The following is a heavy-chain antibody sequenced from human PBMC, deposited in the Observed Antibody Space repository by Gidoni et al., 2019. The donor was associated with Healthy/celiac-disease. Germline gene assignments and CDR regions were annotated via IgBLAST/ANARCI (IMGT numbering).Heavy chain of an antibody. CDR2: IYYSGST. CDR1: GGSISSSSYY. CDR3: ARRHRVGATTLLDAFDI. Sequence: QLQLQESGPGLVKPSETLSLTCTVSGGSISSSSYYWGWIRQPPGKGLEWIGSIYYSGSTYYNPSLKSRVTISVDTSKNQFSLKLSSVTAADTAVYYCARRHRVGATTLLDAFDIWGQGTMVTVSS. D-gene: IGHD1-26*01. V-gene: IGHV4-39*01. J-gene: IGHJ3*02.